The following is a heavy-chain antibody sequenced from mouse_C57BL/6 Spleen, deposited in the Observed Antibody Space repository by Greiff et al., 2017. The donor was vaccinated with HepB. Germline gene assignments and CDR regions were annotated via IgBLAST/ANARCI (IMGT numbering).Heavy chain of an antibody. CDR1: GYTFTDYY. Sequence: EVQLQQSGPELVKPGASVKISCKASGYTFTDYYMNWVKQSHGKSLEWIGDINPNNGGTSYNQKFKGKATLTVDKSSSTAYMELRSLTSEDSAVYYCARRGDGYYWGQGTTLTVSS. CDR2: INPNNGGT. CDR3: ARRGDGYY. J-gene: IGHJ2*01. V-gene: IGHV1-26*01. D-gene: IGHD2-3*01.